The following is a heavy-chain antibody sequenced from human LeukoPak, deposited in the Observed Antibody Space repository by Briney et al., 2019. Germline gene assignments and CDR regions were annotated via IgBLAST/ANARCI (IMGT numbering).Heavy chain of an antibody. Sequence: SETLSLTCAVYGGSFSGYYWSWIRQPPGKGLEWIGEIDHSGSTNYNPSLKSQVTISVDTSKNQFSPKLSSVTAADTAVYYCARGRQQWLVPLDYWGQGTLVTVSS. CDR1: GGSFSGYY. D-gene: IGHD6-19*01. CDR3: ARGRQQWLVPLDY. CDR2: IDHSGST. J-gene: IGHJ4*02. V-gene: IGHV4-34*01.